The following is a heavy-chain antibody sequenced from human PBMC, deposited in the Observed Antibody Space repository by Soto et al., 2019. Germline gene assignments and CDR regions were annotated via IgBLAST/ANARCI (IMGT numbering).Heavy chain of an antibody. CDR3: VKGGRDRNMIFDY. CDR1: GFTFNIYD. J-gene: IGHJ4*02. V-gene: IGHV3-23*01. D-gene: IGHD3-16*01. CDR2: IAADGRIT. Sequence: EVQLLESGGDLVQPGESLRLSCAASGFTFNIYDMIWVRQAPGKGLEWVSGIAADGRITWYRDSVRGRFSMSRDNSKNTLILEIYSLSPEDTAVYYCVKGGRDRNMIFDYWGRGTLVTVS.